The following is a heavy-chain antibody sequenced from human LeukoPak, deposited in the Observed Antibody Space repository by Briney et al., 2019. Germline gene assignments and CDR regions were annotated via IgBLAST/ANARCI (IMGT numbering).Heavy chain of an antibody. CDR2: IYYSGST. Sequence: SETLSLTCTVSGVSISSYYWSWIRQPPGKGLEWIGYIYYSGSTNYNPSLKSRVTISVDTSKDQFSLKLSSVTAADTAVYYCARVIYSSSWYWYYFDYWGQGTLVTVSS. CDR3: ARVIYSSSWYWYYFDY. CDR1: GVSISSYY. V-gene: IGHV4-59*01. D-gene: IGHD6-13*01. J-gene: IGHJ4*02.